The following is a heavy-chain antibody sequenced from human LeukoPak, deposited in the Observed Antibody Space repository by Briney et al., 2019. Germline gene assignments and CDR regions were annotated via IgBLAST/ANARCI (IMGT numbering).Heavy chain of an antibody. CDR1: GYSFTSCW. Sequence: GESLKISCKGSGYSFTSCWIGWVRQMPGNGLEWMGIIYPGDSDTRYSPSFQGQVTISADKSICTAYLQWSSLKASDTAMYDCARPSHSIGYYLNFDYWGQGTLVTVSS. CDR3: ARPSHSIGYYLNFDY. J-gene: IGHJ4*02. CDR2: IYPGDSDT. D-gene: IGHD3-22*01. V-gene: IGHV5-51*01.